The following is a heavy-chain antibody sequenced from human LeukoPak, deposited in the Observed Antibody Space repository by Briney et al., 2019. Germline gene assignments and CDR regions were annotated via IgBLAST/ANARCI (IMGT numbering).Heavy chain of an antibody. V-gene: IGHV3-13*01. CDR3: ARGDYVWGSYRGNFDY. J-gene: IGHJ4*02. D-gene: IGHD3-16*02. CDR2: IGTAGDT. CDR1: GFTFSSYD. Sequence: GGSLRLSCAASGFTFSSYDMHWVRQATGKGLEWVSAIGTAGDTYYPGSVKGRFTISRENAKNSLYLQMNSLRAGDTAVYYCARGDYVWGSYRGNFDYWGQGTLVTVSS.